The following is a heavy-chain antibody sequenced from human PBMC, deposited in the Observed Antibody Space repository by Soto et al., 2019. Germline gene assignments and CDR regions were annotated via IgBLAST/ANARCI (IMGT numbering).Heavy chain of an antibody. J-gene: IGHJ4*02. V-gene: IGHV2-5*02. Sequence: QITLKESGPTLVKPTQTLTLTCTFSGFSLSTSGVGVGWIRQPPGKDLEWLALIYWDDDKRYSPSLKSRLTITKDTSKNPVVLTMTNMDPEDTATYYCANNSAVVPLDYWGQGTLVTVSS. CDR3: ANNSAVVPLDY. CDR1: GFSLSTSGVG. CDR2: IYWDDDK. D-gene: IGHD2-15*01.